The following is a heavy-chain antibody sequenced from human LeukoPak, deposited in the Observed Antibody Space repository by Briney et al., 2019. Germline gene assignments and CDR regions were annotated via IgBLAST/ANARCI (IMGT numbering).Heavy chain of an antibody. J-gene: IGHJ5*02. CDR2: IYHSRTT. Sequence: SETLSLTCTVSGASISNYFWSWIRQPPGKRLDWIGYIYHSRTTGYNPSLKGRVTISVDTSKNQLSLTLSSVTAADTAVYYCVTPRDYGGWFDPWGQGTLVTVSS. CDR3: VTPRDYGGWFDP. V-gene: IGHV4-59*01. D-gene: IGHD4-23*01. CDR1: GASISNYF.